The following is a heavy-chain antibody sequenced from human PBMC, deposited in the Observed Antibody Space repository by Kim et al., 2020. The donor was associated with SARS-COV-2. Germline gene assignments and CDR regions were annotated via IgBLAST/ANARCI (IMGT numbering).Heavy chain of an antibody. J-gene: IGHJ3*02. Sequence: SETLSLTCAVYGGSFSGYYWSWIRQPPGKGLEWIGEINHSGSTNYNPSLKSRVTISVDTSKNQFSLKLSSVTAADTAVYYCARGQRSDYYDSSGDAFDIWGQGTMVTVSS. CDR1: GGSFSGYY. CDR3: ARGQRSDYYDSSGDAFDI. CDR2: INHSGST. V-gene: IGHV4-34*01. D-gene: IGHD3-22*01.